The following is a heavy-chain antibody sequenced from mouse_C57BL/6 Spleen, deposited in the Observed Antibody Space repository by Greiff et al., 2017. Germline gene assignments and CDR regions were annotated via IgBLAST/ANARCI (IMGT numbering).Heavy chain of an antibody. Sequence: QVQLQQPGAELVRPGSSVKLSCKASGYTFTSYWMDWVKQRPGQGLEWIGNIYPSDSETHYNQKFKDKATLTVDKSSSTAYMQLSSLTSEDSAVYYCGRLEYYDYAMDYWGQGTSVTVSS. J-gene: IGHJ4*01. CDR1: GYTFTSYW. CDR3: GRLEYYDYAMDY. CDR2: IYPSDSET. D-gene: IGHD2-4*01. V-gene: IGHV1-61*01.